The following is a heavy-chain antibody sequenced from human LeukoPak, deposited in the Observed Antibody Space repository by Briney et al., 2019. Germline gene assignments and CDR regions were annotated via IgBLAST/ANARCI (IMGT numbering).Heavy chain of an antibody. CDR2: IIPIFGTA. CDR1: GGTFISYA. V-gene: IGHV1-69*05. Sequence: SXKVSCKASGGTFISYAISWVRQAPGQGLEWMGRIIPIFGTANYAQKFQGRVTITTDESTSTAYMELSSLRSEDTAVYYCAGDGYGDPDEIWGQGTLVTVSS. CDR3: AGDGYGDPDEI. J-gene: IGHJ4*02. D-gene: IGHD4-17*01.